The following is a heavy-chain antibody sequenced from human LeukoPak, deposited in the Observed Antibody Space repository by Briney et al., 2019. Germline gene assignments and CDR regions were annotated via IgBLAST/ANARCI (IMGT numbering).Heavy chain of an antibody. CDR1: GYTFTSYG. CDR3: ARVYYDSSGYQWYFDL. Sequence: GASVKVSCKASGYTFTSYGISWVRQAPGQGLERMGWISAYNGNTNYAQKLQGRVTMTTDASTSTAYMELRSLRSDDTAVYYCARVYYDSSGYQWYFDLWGRGTLVTVSS. V-gene: IGHV1-18*01. CDR2: ISAYNGNT. D-gene: IGHD3-22*01. J-gene: IGHJ2*01.